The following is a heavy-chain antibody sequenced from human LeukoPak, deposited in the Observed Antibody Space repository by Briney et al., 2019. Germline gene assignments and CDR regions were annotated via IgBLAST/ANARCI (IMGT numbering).Heavy chain of an antibody. Sequence: ASVKVSCKASGYNFIGYYMHWVRQAPGQGLEWMGIINPSGGGTSYAQKFQDRVTMTRDTSTSTVYMELSSLKSEDTAVYYCAREDVVLVDAVRYYYYGMDVWGQGTTVTVSS. D-gene: IGHD2-8*01. CDR3: AREDVVLVDAVRYYYYGMDV. CDR2: INPSGGGT. V-gene: IGHV1-46*01. CDR1: GYNFIGYY. J-gene: IGHJ6*02.